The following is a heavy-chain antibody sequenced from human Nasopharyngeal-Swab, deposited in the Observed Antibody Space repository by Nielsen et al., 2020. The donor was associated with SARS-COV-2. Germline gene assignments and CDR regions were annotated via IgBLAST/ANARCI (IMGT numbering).Heavy chain of an antibody. D-gene: IGHD6-13*01. CDR2: FDPEDGET. CDR1: GYTLTELS. Sequence: ASVKVSCKVSGYTLTELSMHWVRQAPGKGLEWMGGFDPEDGETIYAQKFQGRVTMTEDTSTDTAYMELSSLRSEDTAVYYWATTAAAAGTSWFDPWGQGTLVAVSS. V-gene: IGHV1-24*01. CDR3: ATTAAAAGTSWFDP. J-gene: IGHJ5*02.